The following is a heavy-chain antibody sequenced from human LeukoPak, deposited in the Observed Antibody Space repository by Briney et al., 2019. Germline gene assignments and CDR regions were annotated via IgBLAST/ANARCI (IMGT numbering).Heavy chain of an antibody. D-gene: IGHD6-19*01. Sequence: GGSLRLSCAASGFTFSNYEMNWVRQAPGKGLDWVAYISRGGRTVDYADSVKGRFTISRDSAKNALYLQMNSLRAEDTAVYYCARGASVVAGNDDAFDIWGQGTMVTVSS. J-gene: IGHJ3*02. CDR1: GFTFSNYE. CDR2: ISRGGRTV. CDR3: ARGASVVAGNDDAFDI. V-gene: IGHV3-48*03.